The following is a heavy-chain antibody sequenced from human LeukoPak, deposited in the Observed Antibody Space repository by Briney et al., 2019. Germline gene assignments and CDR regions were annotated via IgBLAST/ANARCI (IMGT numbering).Heavy chain of an antibody. Sequence: GGSLRLSCAASGFTFSSYAMHWVRQAPGKGLEWVAVISYDGSNKYYADSVKGRFTISRDNSKNTLYLQMNSLRAEDTAVYYCARGGYSYGLEGIVDYWGRGTLVTVSS. V-gene: IGHV3-30*04. CDR2: ISYDGSNK. CDR3: ARGGYSYGLEGIVDY. CDR1: GFTFSSYA. D-gene: IGHD5-18*01. J-gene: IGHJ4*02.